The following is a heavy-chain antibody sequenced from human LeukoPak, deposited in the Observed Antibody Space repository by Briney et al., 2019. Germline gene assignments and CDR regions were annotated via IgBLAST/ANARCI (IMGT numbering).Heavy chain of an antibody. V-gene: IGHV3-11*01. J-gene: IGHJ3*02. CDR3: AKDLYYDYVWGSYRPGAFDI. CDR1: GFSFSDYY. D-gene: IGHD3-16*02. Sequence: GGSLRLSCAASGFSFSDYYMSWIRQAAGKGLEWLSHISSSNSIVYYADSVKGRFTISRDNAKNSLFLQMNSLRAEDTAVYYCAKDLYYDYVWGSYRPGAFDIWGQGTMVTVSS. CDR2: ISSSNSIV.